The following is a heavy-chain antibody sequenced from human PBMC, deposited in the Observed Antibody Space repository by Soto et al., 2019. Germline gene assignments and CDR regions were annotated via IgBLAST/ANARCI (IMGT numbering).Heavy chain of an antibody. D-gene: IGHD3-10*01. Sequence: EVQLLESGGGLVQPGGSLRLSCAASGFNFSSYGMTWVRQAPGKGLEWVSAIRVGGAGTFYADSVKGRFTVSRDNSKNRLSLQMNSLRAEDTAVYYCAKPVQVGPGYYSGMDVWGQGTTVTVSS. J-gene: IGHJ6*02. CDR1: GFNFSSYG. V-gene: IGHV3-23*01. CDR2: IRVGGAGT. CDR3: AKPVQVGPGYYSGMDV.